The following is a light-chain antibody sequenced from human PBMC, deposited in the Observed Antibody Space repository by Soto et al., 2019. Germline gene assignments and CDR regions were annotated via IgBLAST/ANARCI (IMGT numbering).Light chain of an antibody. Sequence: EIVLTQSPATLSLAPGGRANLSCMASQSVSTKHLAWYQQKPGQAPMLLIFGASSRATGISDRFSGSGSGKDFSLTISRMEPEDIAGYYCQQFGSSPPYTFGQGTQVEI. J-gene: IGKJ2*01. CDR2: GAS. V-gene: IGKV3-20*01. CDR3: QQFGSSPPYT. CDR1: QSVSTKH.